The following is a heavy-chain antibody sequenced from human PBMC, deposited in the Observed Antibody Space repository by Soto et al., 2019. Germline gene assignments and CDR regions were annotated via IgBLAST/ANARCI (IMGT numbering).Heavy chain of an antibody. V-gene: IGHV1-46*01. CDR3: AIRYSSSWYYFDY. Sequence: ASVKVSCQASGYTFTSYFMHWVRQAPGQGLEWMGIINPSGGSTSYAQKFQGRVTMTRDTSTSTVYMGLSSLRSEDTAVYYCAIRYSSSWYYFDYWGQGTLVTVSS. J-gene: IGHJ4*02. CDR1: GYTFTSYF. D-gene: IGHD6-13*01. CDR2: INPSGGST.